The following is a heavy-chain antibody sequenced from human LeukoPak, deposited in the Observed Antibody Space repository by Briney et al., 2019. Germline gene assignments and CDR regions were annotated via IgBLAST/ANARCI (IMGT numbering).Heavy chain of an antibody. Sequence: SEILSLTCAVYGGSFSGYYWSWIRQPPGKGLEWIGEINHSGSTNYNPSLKSRVTISVDTSKNQFSLKLSSVTAADTAVYYCARVRARYCSGGSCLYYYYMDVWGKGTTVTVFS. CDR3: ARVRARYCSGGSCLYYYYMDV. V-gene: IGHV4-34*01. CDR2: INHSGST. D-gene: IGHD2-15*01. J-gene: IGHJ6*03. CDR1: GGSFSGYY.